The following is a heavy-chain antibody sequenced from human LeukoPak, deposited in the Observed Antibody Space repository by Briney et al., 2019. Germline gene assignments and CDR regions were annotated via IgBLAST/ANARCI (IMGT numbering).Heavy chain of an antibody. CDR3: ARITMVRGVRGDAFDI. V-gene: IGHV1-46*01. J-gene: IGHJ3*02. CDR1: GYTFTSYY. Sequence: ASVKVSCKASGYTFTSYYMHWVRQAPGQGLEWMGIINPSGGSTSYAQKFQGRVTMTRDTSTSTVYMELSSLRSEDTAVYYCARITMVRGVRGDAFDIWGQGTMVTVSS. CDR2: INPSGGST. D-gene: IGHD3-10*01.